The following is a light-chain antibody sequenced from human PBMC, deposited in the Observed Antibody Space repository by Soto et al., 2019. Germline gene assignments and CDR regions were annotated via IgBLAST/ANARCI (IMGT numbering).Light chain of an antibody. Sequence: QSVLAKPRSVSVSPGQSVTISCSGASSDVGGYNYVSWYQQHPGKAPKLMIYDVSKRPSGVPDRFSGSKSANTASLTISGLQAEDEADYYCCSYAGNYIYVFGTGTKVTVL. CDR2: DVS. J-gene: IGLJ1*01. CDR3: CSYAGNYIYV. V-gene: IGLV2-11*01. CDR1: SSDVGGYNY.